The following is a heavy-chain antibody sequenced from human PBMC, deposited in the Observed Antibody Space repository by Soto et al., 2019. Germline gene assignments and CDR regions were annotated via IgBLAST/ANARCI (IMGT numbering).Heavy chain of an antibody. J-gene: IGHJ4*02. V-gene: IGHV4-39*01. CDR2: IYYSGSA. D-gene: IGHD3-10*01. CDR3: ARRPLVRGIIPYYFDS. Sequence: QLQLQESGPGLVKPSETLSLTCTVSGGSINNSSFYWGWVRQPPGKRLEWIGSIYYSGSAYYNPSLKSRLTISVDTSKKQCSLNRSSVTAADTAVYFCARRPLVRGIIPYYFDSWGQGTLVTVSS. CDR1: GGSINNSSFY.